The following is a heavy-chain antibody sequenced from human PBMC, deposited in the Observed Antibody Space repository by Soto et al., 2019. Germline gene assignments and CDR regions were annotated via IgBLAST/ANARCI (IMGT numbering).Heavy chain of an antibody. CDR1: GGSFSGYH. CDR3: ARGQREDPFFDS. CDR2: INPVEST. Sequence: SETLSLTCAVYGGSFSGYHWNWIRQTPRKGLEWIGDINPVESTKYNPSLKSRVTISLDTSKNQFSLKLSSVTAADTAVYYCARGQREDPFFDSWGQGALVTVSS. J-gene: IGHJ4*02. V-gene: IGHV4-34*01.